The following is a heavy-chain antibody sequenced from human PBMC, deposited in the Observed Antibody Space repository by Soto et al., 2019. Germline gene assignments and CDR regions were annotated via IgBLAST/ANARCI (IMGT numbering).Heavy chain of an antibody. V-gene: IGHV3-30*18. CDR3: AKGGRQWLVTSDFNY. Sequence: VQLVESGGGVVQPGRSLRLSCAASGFTFSDYAMHWVRQAPGKGLEWVAVVSHDGRNTHYADSVKGRFPISRDSSKNTVSLEMTILRAEDTAVYYCAKGGRQWLVTSDFNYWGQGALVTVSS. D-gene: IGHD6-19*01. CDR1: GFTFSDYA. CDR2: VSHDGRNT. J-gene: IGHJ4*02.